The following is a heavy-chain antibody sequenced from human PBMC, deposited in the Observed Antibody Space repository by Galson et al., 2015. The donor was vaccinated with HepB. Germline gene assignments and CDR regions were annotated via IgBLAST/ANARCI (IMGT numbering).Heavy chain of an antibody. CDR2: IDWDDDE. V-gene: IGHV2-70*11. CDR1: GFSLSTSGMC. J-gene: IGHJ4*02. Sequence: PALVKPTQTLTLTCTFSGFSLSTSGMCVSWIRQPPGKALEWLARIDWDDDEYYSTSLKTRLTISKDTSKNQVVLTMTNMDPVDTATYYCARMGRAVAGETGLDYWGQGTLVTVSS. D-gene: IGHD6-19*01. CDR3: ARMGRAVAGETGLDY.